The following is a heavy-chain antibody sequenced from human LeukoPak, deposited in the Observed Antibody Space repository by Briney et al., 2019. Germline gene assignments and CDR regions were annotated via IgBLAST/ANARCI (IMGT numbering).Heavy chain of an antibody. D-gene: IGHD6-13*01. J-gene: IGHJ4*02. CDR2: ISSGSSTI. Sequence: GGSLRLSCAASGFNFRTYIMNWVRQAPGKGLEWVSYISSGSSTIYYAHSLKGRFTISRDNAKNSLYLQMNSLRDEDTAVYYCARMSGESWYLGFDYWGQGTLVTVSS. CDR1: GFNFRTYI. V-gene: IGHV3-48*02. CDR3: ARMSGESWYLGFDY.